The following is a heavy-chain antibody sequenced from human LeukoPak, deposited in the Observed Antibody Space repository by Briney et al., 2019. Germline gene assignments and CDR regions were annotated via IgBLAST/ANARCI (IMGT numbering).Heavy chain of an antibody. J-gene: IGHJ4*02. D-gene: IGHD2-15*01. Sequence: PGGSLGLSCAASGFTFNSYTMHWVRQAPGKGLEYVSAVSSEGGTTSYANSVKGRFTVSRDNSKNTLYLQMGSLRAEDMAVYYCARSTSGGNPFDYWGQGTLVTVSS. CDR3: ARSTSGGNPFDY. CDR2: VSSEGGTT. V-gene: IGHV3-64*01. CDR1: GFTFNSYT.